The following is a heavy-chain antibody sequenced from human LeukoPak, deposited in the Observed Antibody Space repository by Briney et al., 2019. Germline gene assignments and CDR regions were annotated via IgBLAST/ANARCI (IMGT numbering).Heavy chain of an antibody. CDR3: AHRSSWYVYNLFDP. CDR1: GFSLSTSGVG. J-gene: IGHJ5*02. D-gene: IGHD6-13*01. CDR2: INWDDDK. V-gene: IGHV2-5*02. Sequence: SGPTLLKPTQTLTLTPTFSGFSLSTSGVGVGCIRQPPVKALVWLALINWDDDKRYSPSLKGRLTITKDTSKNQVVLTMTNMDPVDTATYYCAHRSSWYVYNLFDPWGQGTLVTVSS.